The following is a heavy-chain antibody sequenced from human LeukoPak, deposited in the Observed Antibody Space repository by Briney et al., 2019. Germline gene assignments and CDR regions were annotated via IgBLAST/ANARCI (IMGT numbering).Heavy chain of an antibody. V-gene: IGHV3-7*01. CDR1: GFTFSSYW. D-gene: IGHD3-22*01. Sequence: GGSLRLSCAASGFTFSSYWMSWVRQAPGKGLEWVANIKQDGSEKYYVDSVKGRFTISRDNAKNLLYLQMNSLRAEDTAVYYCARGWYYYDSSGYFYYWGQGTLVTVSS. J-gene: IGHJ4*02. CDR3: ARGWYYYDSSGYFYY. CDR2: IKQDGSEK.